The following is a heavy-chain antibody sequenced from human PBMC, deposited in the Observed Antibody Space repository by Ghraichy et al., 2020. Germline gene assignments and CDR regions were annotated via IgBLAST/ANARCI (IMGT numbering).Heavy chain of an antibody. D-gene: IGHD6-19*01. Sequence: SETLSLTCAVYGGSFSGYYWNWIRQPPGKGLEWIGEINHSGSTNYNPSLKSRVAISVDTSKNQFSLKLSSVTAADTAVYFCARGHYWAPYSSGHTCYDYWGQGTLVTVSS. CDR3: ARGHYWAPYSSGHTCYDY. J-gene: IGHJ4*02. V-gene: IGHV4-34*01. CDR1: GGSFSGYY. CDR2: INHSGST.